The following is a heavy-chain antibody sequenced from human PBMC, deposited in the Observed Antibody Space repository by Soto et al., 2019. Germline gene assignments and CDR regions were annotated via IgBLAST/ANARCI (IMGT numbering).Heavy chain of an antibody. D-gene: IGHD2-15*01. CDR3: ARATXSXSPHFDH. CDR1: XYXFSXXX. CDR2: INPSGDXX. V-gene: IGHV1-46*01. J-gene: IGHJ4*02. Sequence: CKGAXYXFSXXXXXWVRQAPXXXXXWMGIINPSGDXXSYAQEFQGRVTMTRXXXXXXLYMXLSSLRSEDTAVYYCARATXSXSPHFDHWGXGTLVTVSS.